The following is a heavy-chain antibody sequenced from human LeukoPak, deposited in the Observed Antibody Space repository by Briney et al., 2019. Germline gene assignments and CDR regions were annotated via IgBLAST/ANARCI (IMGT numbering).Heavy chain of an antibody. CDR3: ASKPKGYCTNGVCYSVFDY. CDR2: IYYSGST. J-gene: IGHJ4*02. CDR1: GGSISSSSYY. D-gene: IGHD2-8*01. V-gene: IGHV4-39*01. Sequence: SETLSLTCTVSGGSISSSSYYWGWIRHPPGNGLEWIGSIYYSGSTYHNPSLKSRITISADTSKNQFSLKLSSVTAADTAVYYCASKPKGYCTNGVCYSVFDYWGQGTLVTVSS.